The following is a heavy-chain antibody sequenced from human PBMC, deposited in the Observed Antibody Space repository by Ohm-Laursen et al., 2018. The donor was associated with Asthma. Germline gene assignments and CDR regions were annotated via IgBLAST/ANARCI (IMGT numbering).Heavy chain of an antibody. J-gene: IGHJ4*02. CDR3: ARGSFDEYGDYPFDS. CDR2: ISSGSSYI. V-gene: IGHV3-21*01. CDR1: GFTFESYW. D-gene: IGHD4-17*01. Sequence: SLRLSCAASGFTFESYWVNWVRQAPGKGLEWVSSISSGSSYINYADSVKGRFTISRDNAKNSLYLQMNSLRDEDTAVYYCARGSFDEYGDYPFDSWGQGTLVTVSS.